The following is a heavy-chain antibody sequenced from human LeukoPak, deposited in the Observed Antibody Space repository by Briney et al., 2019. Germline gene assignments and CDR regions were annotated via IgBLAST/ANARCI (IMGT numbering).Heavy chain of an antibody. Sequence: VASMKVSCKASGYATDYYIHWVRQAPGQGREWMGWINPNSGGTIYARNFRGRVTMTRDTSIATVYLELRSLRSDDAAVYYCAYYDYNIYPYWGQGTLVTVSS. CDR2: INPNSGGT. CDR3: AYYDYNIYPY. J-gene: IGHJ4*02. CDR1: GYATDYY. V-gene: IGHV1-2*02. D-gene: IGHD5-12*01.